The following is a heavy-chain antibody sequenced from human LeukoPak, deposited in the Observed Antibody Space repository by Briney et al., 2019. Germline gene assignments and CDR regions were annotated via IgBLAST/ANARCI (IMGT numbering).Heavy chain of an antibody. CDR3: ARGPSGWRPLDY. CDR2: INSDGSIR. J-gene: IGHJ4*02. D-gene: IGHD6-19*01. CDR1: GFTFSSYW. V-gene: IGHV3-74*01. Sequence: PGGSLRLSCAASGFTFSSYWMHWVRQAPGKGLVWVSRINSDGSIRNYVDSVRGRFTISRDNGKNTLYLEMSSLRAEDTAVYYCARGPSGWRPLDYWGQGTLVTVSS.